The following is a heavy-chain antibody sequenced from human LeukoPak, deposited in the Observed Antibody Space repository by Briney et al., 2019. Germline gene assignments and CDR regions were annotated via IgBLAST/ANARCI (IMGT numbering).Heavy chain of an antibody. CDR1: GGSISSSGYY. CDR2: IYYSGST. Sequence: SETLSLTCTVSGGSISSSGYYWGWIRQPPGKGLEWIASIYYSGSTYYNPSLKSRVTISVDTSKNQLSLKLGSLTAADTAVYYCARHEYSGSYYGLSWFDPWGQGTLVTVSS. CDR3: ARHEYSGSYYGLSWFDP. V-gene: IGHV4-39*01. D-gene: IGHD1-26*01. J-gene: IGHJ5*02.